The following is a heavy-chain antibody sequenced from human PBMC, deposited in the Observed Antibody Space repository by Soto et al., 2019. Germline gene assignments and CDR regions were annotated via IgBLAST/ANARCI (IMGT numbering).Heavy chain of an antibody. Sequence: ASVKVSCKASGYTFTSYGINWVRQAPGQGLEWMGWISAYNGNTNYAQKIQGRVTMATDTSTSTAYMELRSLRSDATAVYYCARDPRGDAFDIWGQGTMVTVSS. CDR1: GYTFTSYG. V-gene: IGHV1-18*01. J-gene: IGHJ3*02. CDR2: ISAYNGNT. CDR3: ARDPRGDAFDI.